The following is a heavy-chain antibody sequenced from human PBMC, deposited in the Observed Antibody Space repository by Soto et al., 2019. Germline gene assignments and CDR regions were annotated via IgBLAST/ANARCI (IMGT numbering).Heavy chain of an antibody. CDR1: GFIFDDYG. CDR2: VNWNGGST. CDR3: VRGASLNFDY. Sequence: EVQLVESGGGVLRPGGSLRLSCAASGFIFDDYGMSWARQAPGKGLEWVSGVNWNGGSTGYADSVKGRFTISRYNAKNFLFLQMNSLRVEDTAFYYCVRGASLNFDYWGQGTLVTVSS. J-gene: IGHJ4*02. D-gene: IGHD1-26*01. V-gene: IGHV3-20*04.